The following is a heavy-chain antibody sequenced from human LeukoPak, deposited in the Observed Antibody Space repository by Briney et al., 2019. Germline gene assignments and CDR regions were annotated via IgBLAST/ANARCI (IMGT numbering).Heavy chain of an antibody. CDR2: LSYDESNR. Sequence: LSLTCTVSGGSISSSSYYWGWIRQAPGKGLEWVAVLSYDESNRFYADSAKGRFTISRDNSKNTLYLQMNSLRAEDTAIYYCARDSTDGVVPRDVNPPFDYWGQGTLVTVSS. J-gene: IGHJ4*02. D-gene: IGHD2/OR15-2a*01. CDR1: GGSISSSS. V-gene: IGHV3-30-3*01. CDR3: ARDSTDGVVPRDVNPPFDY.